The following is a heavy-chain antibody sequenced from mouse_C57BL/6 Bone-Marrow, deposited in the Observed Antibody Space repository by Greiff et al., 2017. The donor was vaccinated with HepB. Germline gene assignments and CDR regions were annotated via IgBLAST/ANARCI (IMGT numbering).Heavy chain of an antibody. V-gene: IGHV2-9-1*01. CDR2: IWTGGGT. D-gene: IGHD2-1*01. Sequence: VLLVESGPGLVAPSQSLSITCTVSGFSFTSYAISWVRQPPGKGLEWLGVIWTGGGTNYNSALNSRLNISKDNSKRQVFLKMNSLQTDDTARYYCARKGGNYVLYWYFDVWDTGTTVTVSS. CDR3: ARKGGNYVLYWYFDV. CDR1: GFSFTSYA. J-gene: IGHJ1*03.